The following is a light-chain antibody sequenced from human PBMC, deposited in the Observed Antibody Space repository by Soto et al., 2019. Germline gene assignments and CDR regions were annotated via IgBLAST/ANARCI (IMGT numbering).Light chain of an antibody. J-gene: IGKJ1*01. CDR3: QQYGSSPWT. CDR1: QSVRSNY. V-gene: IGKV3-20*01. Sequence: EIVLTXSPGTLSLSPGERATLSCRASQSVRSNYLAWYRQTPGQAPRLLIYGASNRATGIPDRFSGSGSGTDFTLIISRLEPEDFALYYCQQYGSSPWTFGQGTKVEIK. CDR2: GAS.